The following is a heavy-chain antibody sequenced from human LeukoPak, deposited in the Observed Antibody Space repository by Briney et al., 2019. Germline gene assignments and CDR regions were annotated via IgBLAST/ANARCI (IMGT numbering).Heavy chain of an antibody. CDR1: GGSFSGYY. Sequence: SETLSLTCAVYGGSFSGYYWSWIRQPPGKGLEWIGEINHSGSTNYNPSLKSRVTISVDTSKNQFSLKLSSVTAADTAVYYCASIVGATHLAFDYWGQGTLVTVSS. D-gene: IGHD1-26*01. V-gene: IGHV4-34*01. CDR3: ASIVGATHLAFDY. J-gene: IGHJ4*02. CDR2: INHSGST.